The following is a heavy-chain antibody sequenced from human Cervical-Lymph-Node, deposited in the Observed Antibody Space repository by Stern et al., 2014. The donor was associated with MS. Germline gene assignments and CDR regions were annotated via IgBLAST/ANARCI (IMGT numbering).Heavy chain of an antibody. V-gene: IGHV3-30-3*01. CDR1: GFAFNTYS. CDR3: ASLYASSSDSDW. Sequence: VQLEESGGGVVQPGTSLRLSCAASGFAFNTYSMHWVRQAPGKGLEWVAVISYDGGNKYYADSVKGRLTISRDNSKNTLYLQINSLRAEDTAVYYCASLYASSSDSDWWGQGTLVTVSS. J-gene: IGHJ4*02. CDR2: ISYDGGNK. D-gene: IGHD6-6*01.